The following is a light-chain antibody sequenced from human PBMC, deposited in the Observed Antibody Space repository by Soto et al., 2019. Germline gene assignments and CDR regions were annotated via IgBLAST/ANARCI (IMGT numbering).Light chain of an antibody. Sequence: DIQLTQSPSFLSASVVDRVTITCRASQGISSYLAWYQQKPGKAPKLLIYAASTLQSGVPSRFSGSGSGTEFTLTISSLQPEDFATYYCQQLKSYPQTFGQGTKVDIK. V-gene: IGKV1-9*01. CDR3: QQLKSYPQT. J-gene: IGKJ1*01. CDR2: AAS. CDR1: QGISSY.